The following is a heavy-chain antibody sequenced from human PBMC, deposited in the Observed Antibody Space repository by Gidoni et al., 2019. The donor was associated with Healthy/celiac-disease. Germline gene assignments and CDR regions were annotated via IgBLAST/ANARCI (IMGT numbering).Heavy chain of an antibody. V-gene: IGHV3-23*01. Sequence: EVQLLESGGGLVQPGGSLRLPFAASGFTFSSYAMGWVRQAPGKGLEWVSDISGSGGSTYYADSVKGRFTISRDNSKNTLYLQMNSLRAEDTAVYYCAAPPEFVVVAAKSAFDIWGQGTMVTVSS. D-gene: IGHD2-15*01. CDR3: AAPPEFVVVAAKSAFDI. CDR2: ISGSGGST. J-gene: IGHJ3*02. CDR1: GFTFSSYA.